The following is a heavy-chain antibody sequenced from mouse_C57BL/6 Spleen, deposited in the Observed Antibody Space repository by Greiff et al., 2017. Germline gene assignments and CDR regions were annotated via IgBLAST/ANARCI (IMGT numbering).Heavy chain of an antibody. D-gene: IGHD1-1*01. CDR3: ARSGDYGRSYSFGV. V-gene: IGHV1-52*01. Sequence: VQLQQPGAELVRPGSSVKLSCKASGYTFTSYWMHWVKQRPIQGLEWIGNIDPSDSETHYNQKFKGKATLTVDKSSSTAYMQRSRRTSEDAAVYSCARSGDYGRSYSFGVWGTGTTVTVSS. J-gene: IGHJ1*03. CDR1: GYTFTSYW. CDR2: IDPSDSET.